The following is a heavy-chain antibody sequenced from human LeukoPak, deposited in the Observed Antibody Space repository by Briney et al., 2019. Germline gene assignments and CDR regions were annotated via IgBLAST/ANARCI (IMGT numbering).Heavy chain of an antibody. J-gene: IGHJ6*02. CDR1: GGSVSSGSYY. D-gene: IGHD2-15*01. CDR2: IYYSGST. CDR3: AGEPACSGGSCYSYYYGMDV. V-gene: IGHV4-61*01. Sequence: SETLSLTCTVSGGSVSSGSYYWSWIRQPPGKGLEWIGYIYYSGSTNYNPSLKSRVTISVDTSKNQFSLKLSSVTAADTAVYYCAGEPACSGGSCYSYYYGMDVWGQGTTVTVSS.